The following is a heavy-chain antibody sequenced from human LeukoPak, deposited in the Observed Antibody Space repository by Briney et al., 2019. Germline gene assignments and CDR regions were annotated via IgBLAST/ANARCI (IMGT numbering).Heavy chain of an antibody. Sequence: GRSLRLSCAASGFSFCSYAMHWVRQAPGKGLEWVAVISYDGSNKYYADSVKGRFTISRDNSKNTLYLQMNSLRAEDTAVYYCARESSVAPFDYWGQGTLVTVSS. V-gene: IGHV3-30*04. CDR1: GFSFCSYA. J-gene: IGHJ4*02. CDR2: ISYDGSNK. CDR3: ARESSVAPFDY. D-gene: IGHD5-12*01.